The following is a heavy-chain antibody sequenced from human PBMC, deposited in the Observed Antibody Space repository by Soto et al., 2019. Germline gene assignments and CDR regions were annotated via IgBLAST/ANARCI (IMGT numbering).Heavy chain of an antibody. CDR1: GGTFSSYA. Sequence: VKVSCKASGGTFSSYAISWVRQAPGQGLEWMGGIIPIFGTANYAQKFQGRVTITADESTSTAYMELSSLRSEDTAVYYCARAFRSSSSWSYFDYWGQGTLVTVSS. CDR2: IIPIFGTA. V-gene: IGHV1-69*01. J-gene: IGHJ4*02. D-gene: IGHD6-13*01. CDR3: ARAFRSSSSWSYFDY.